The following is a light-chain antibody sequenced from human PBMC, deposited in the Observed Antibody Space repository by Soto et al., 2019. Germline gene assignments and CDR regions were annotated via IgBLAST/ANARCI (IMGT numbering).Light chain of an antibody. Sequence: QSALTQPTSVSGSPGQSVTISCTGTSSDVGSYNRVSWYQQPPGTAPKLMIYEVSNRPSGVPDRFSGSKSGNTASLTISGLQAEDEADYYCSSYTSSSHVVFGGGTKLTVL. V-gene: IGLV2-18*02. CDR2: EVS. J-gene: IGLJ2*01. CDR1: SSDVGSYNR. CDR3: SSYTSSSHVV.